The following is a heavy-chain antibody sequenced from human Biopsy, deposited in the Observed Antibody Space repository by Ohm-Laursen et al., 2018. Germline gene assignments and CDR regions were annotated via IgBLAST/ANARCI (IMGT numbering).Heavy chain of an antibody. CDR3: ARDRIAYCTATSCDNFGLDV. Sequence: GTLSLICTVSGGSISSDYWSWIRQPSGKGLEWIGYIYYSGSTNYNPSLKSRVTISVDTSKNQFPLKMTSVTAAGTAVYYCARDRIAYCTATSCDNFGLDVWGQGTTVTVSS. CDR2: IYYSGST. J-gene: IGHJ6*02. CDR1: GGSISSDY. V-gene: IGHV4-59*01. D-gene: IGHD2-8*02.